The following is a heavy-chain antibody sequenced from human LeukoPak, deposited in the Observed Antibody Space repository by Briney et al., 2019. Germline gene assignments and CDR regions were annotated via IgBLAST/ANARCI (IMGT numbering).Heavy chain of an antibody. D-gene: IGHD3-22*01. CDR2: IYYSGST. Sequence: PSETLSLTCTVSGGSISSYYWSWIRQPPGKGLEWIGYIYYSGSTNYNSSLKSRVTISVDTSKNQFSLRLSSVAAADTAVYYCARSGNYYDSSGYYSDAFDIWGQGTMVTVSS. V-gene: IGHV4-59*01. CDR3: ARSGNYYDSSGYYSDAFDI. CDR1: GGSISSYY. J-gene: IGHJ3*02.